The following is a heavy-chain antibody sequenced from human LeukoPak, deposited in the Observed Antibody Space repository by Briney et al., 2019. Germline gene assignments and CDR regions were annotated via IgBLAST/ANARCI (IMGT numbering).Heavy chain of an antibody. Sequence: GGSLRLSCAASGFTFSSYAMHWVRQAPGKGLEWVAVISYDGSNKYYADSVKGRFTISRDNSKNTLYLQMNSLRAEDTAVYYCARDPMYSGSSRWSDPWGQGTLVTVSS. CDR1: GFTFSSYA. J-gene: IGHJ5*02. CDR3: ARDPMYSGSSRWSDP. V-gene: IGHV3-30-3*01. CDR2: ISYDGSNK. D-gene: IGHD1-26*01.